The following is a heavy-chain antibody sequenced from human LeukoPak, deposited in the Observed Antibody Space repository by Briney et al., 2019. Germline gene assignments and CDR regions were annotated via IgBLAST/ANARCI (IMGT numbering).Heavy chain of an antibody. V-gene: IGHV1-2*02. J-gene: IGHJ4*02. CDR3: ARGPYWFGELLSPFDY. CDR1: GYTFTGYY. Sequence: ASVTVSCKASGYTFTGYYMHWVRQAPGQGLEWMGWINPNSGGTNYAQKFQGRVTMTRDTSISTAYMELSRLRSDDTAVYYCARGPYWFGELLSPFDYWGQGTLVTVSS. D-gene: IGHD3-10*01. CDR2: INPNSGGT.